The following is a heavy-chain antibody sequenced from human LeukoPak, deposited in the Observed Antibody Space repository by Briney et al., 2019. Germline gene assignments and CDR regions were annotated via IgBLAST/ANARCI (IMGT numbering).Heavy chain of an antibody. D-gene: IGHD5-24*01. CDR2: IKQDGSEK. V-gene: IGHV3-7*03. CDR3: AKDDAWLQYGN. J-gene: IGHJ4*02. CDR1: GFTFSSYW. Sequence: GGSLRLSCAASGFTFSSYWMSWVRQAPGKGLEWVANIKQDGSEKYYVDSVKGRFTISRDNSKGTVYLQMNSLRPEDTAVYYCAKDDAWLQYGNWGRGTLVTVSS.